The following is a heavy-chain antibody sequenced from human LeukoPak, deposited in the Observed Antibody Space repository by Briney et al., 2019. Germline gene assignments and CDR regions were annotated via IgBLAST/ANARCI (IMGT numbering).Heavy chain of an antibody. CDR1: GFTFSNYA. Sequence: PGGSLRLSCAASGFTFSNYAMNWVRQAPGKGLEWVSGISGTGNTPYYADSVKGRFTISRDNSKNTLYLQMNSLRAEDTAVYYCARASMAAADYWGQGTLVTVSS. CDR2: ISGTGNTP. D-gene: IGHD2/OR15-2a*01. V-gene: IGHV3-23*01. J-gene: IGHJ4*02. CDR3: ARASMAAADY.